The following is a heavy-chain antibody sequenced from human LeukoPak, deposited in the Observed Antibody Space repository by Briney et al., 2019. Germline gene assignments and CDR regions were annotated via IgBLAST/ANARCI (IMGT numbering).Heavy chain of an antibody. D-gene: IGHD3-3*01. CDR1: GGTFSSYA. V-gene: IGHV1-69*05. Sequence: GASVKVSCKASGGTFSSYAISWVRQAPGQGLEWMGGIIPIFGTANYAQKFQGRVTITTDESTSTAYMELSSLRSEDTAVYYCARDNGPGYDFWSGSGYYMDVWGKGTTVTVSS. CDR2: IIPIFGTA. CDR3: ARDNGPGYDFWSGSGYYMDV. J-gene: IGHJ6*03.